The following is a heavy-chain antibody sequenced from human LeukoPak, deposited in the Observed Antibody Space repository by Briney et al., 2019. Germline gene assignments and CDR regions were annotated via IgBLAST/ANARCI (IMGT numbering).Heavy chain of an antibody. D-gene: IGHD6-19*01. V-gene: IGHV1-18*01. CDR2: ISAYNGNT. CDR1: GYTFTSYG. CDR3: ARVDSQLYSSGWYGFDY. Sequence: GASVKVSCKASGYTFTSYGISWVRQAPGQGLEWMGWISAYNGNTNYAQKLQGRVTVTTDTSTSTAYMELRSLRSDDTAVYYCARVDSQLYSSGWYGFDYWGQGTLVTVSS. J-gene: IGHJ4*02.